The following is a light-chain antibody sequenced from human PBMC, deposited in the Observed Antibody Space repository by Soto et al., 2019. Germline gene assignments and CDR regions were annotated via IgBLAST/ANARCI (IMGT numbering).Light chain of an antibody. V-gene: IGLV1-40*01. CDR3: CSYAGIYTVL. J-gene: IGLJ2*01. CDR2: ADN. CDR1: SSNIGAGYD. Sequence: QPVLTQTPSVSGAPGQKITMSCTGSSSNIGAGYDVHWYQQIPGAAPRLLIYADNNRPSGVPDRFSASKSGTSASLAITGLQGEDEADYYCCSYAGIYTVLFGGGTKLTVL.